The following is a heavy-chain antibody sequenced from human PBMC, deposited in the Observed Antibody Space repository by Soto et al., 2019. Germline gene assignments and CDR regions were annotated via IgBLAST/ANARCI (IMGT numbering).Heavy chain of an antibody. CDR1: GVSLSSYD. CDR3: ASQTDYYMDV. V-gene: IGHV4-59*08. Sequence: PSETLSLTCTVSGVSLSSYDWSWIRQPPGKGLEWIGYIYYSGSTNYNPSLKSRVTISVDTSKNQFSLKLSSVTAADTAVYYCASQTDYYMDVWGKGTTVTVSS. CDR2: IYYSGST. J-gene: IGHJ6*03.